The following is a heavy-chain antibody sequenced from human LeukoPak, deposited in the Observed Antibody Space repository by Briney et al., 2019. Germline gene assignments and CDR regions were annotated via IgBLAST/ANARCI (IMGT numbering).Heavy chain of an antibody. J-gene: IGHJ1*01. V-gene: IGHV3-30*02. D-gene: IGHD3-3*01. Sequence: PGRSLRLSCAASGFTFSSYGMHWVRQAPGKGLEWVAFIRYDGSNKYYADSVKGRFTISRDNSKNTLYLQMSSLRAEDTAVYYCAKDSGYYDFWSAVSDRPLYFQHWGQGTLVTVSS. CDR3: AKDSGYYDFWSAVSDRPLYFQH. CDR2: IRYDGSNK. CDR1: GFTFSSYG.